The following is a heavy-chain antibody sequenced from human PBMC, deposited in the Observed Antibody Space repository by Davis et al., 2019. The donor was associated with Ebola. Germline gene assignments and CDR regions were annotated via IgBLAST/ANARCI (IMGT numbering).Heavy chain of an antibody. Sequence: ASVQVSCKASGYRFTSYYMHWVRQAPGQGLEWMGIINPITGGTSYAQNFQVRVNMTRDTYTSTVYMELSSLRSEDTAVYYCAREGGRYYDSSGYVFDIWGQGTMVKVSS. V-gene: IGHV1-46*01. D-gene: IGHD3-22*01. CDR1: GYRFTSYY. CDR3: AREGGRYYDSSGYVFDI. CDR2: INPITGGT. J-gene: IGHJ3*02.